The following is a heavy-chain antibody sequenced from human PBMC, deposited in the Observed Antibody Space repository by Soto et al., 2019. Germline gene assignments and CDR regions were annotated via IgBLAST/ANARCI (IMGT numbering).Heavy chain of an antibody. D-gene: IGHD5-12*01. CDR3: ASRRDGYNYYGY. CDR1: GGSISSGGYS. CDR2: IYHSGST. J-gene: IGHJ4*02. V-gene: IGHV4-30-2*01. Sequence: QLQLQESGSGLVKPSQTLSLTCAVSGGSISSGGYSWSWIRQPPGKGLEWIGYIYHSGSTYYNPSLKSRVSISVDRSKNQFSLKLSSVTAADTAVYYCASRRDGYNYYGYWGQGTLVTVSS.